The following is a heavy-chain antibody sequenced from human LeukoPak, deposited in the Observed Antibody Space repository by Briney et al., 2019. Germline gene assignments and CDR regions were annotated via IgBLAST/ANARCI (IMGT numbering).Heavy chain of an antibody. Sequence: GGSLRLSCAASGFTFSSYAMSWVRQAPGKGLEWVSAISGSGGSTYYADSGKGRFTISRDNSKNTLYLQMKSLRAEDTAVYYCAKDQDTAMFNGVFDYWGQGTLVTVSS. V-gene: IGHV3-23*01. CDR3: AKDQDTAMFNGVFDY. CDR2: ISGSGGST. D-gene: IGHD5-18*01. CDR1: GFTFSSYA. J-gene: IGHJ4*02.